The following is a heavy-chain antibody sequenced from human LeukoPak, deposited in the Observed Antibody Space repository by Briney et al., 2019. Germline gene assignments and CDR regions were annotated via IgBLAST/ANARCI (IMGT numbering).Heavy chain of an antibody. CDR3: AKGSDYDFWSGSTDAFDI. V-gene: IGHV3-23*01. Sequence: GGSLRLSCVASGFTFSSYAMSWVRQAPGKGLEWVSAISGSGGNTYYADSVKGRFTISRDNSKNTLYLQMNSLRAEDTAVFYCAKGSDYDFWSGSTDAFDIWGQGTMVTVYS. CDR2: ISGSGGNT. D-gene: IGHD3-3*01. J-gene: IGHJ3*02. CDR1: GFTFSSYA.